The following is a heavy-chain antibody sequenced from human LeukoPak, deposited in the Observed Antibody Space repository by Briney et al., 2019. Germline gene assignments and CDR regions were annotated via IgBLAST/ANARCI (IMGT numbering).Heavy chain of an antibody. V-gene: IGHV4-59*08. CDR2: IYYSGST. J-gene: IGHJ4*02. D-gene: IGHD6-19*01. CDR3: ARHAVAVAYPYFDY. CDR1: GRSISSYY. Sequence: SETQSLTCTVSGRSISSYYWSWLRHTPGKGLEWIGYIYYSGSTNFNPSLKSRVTISGDTSKNQFSLKLSSVTGADTAVYYCARHAVAVAYPYFDYWGQGTLVTVSS.